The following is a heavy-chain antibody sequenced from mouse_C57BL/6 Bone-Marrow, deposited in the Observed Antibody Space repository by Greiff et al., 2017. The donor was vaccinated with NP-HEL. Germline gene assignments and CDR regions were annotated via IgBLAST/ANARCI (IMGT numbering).Heavy chain of an antibody. J-gene: IGHJ4*01. CDR3: ARYPFHLADYSKRDDSIDY. CDR2: INPNYGTT. Sequence: VHVKQSGPELVKPGASVKISCKASGYSFTDYNMNWVKQSNGKSLEWIGVINPNYGTTSYNQKFKGKATLTVDQSSSTAYMQLNSLTSEDSAVYYCARYPFHLADYSKRDDSIDYWGQGTSVTVSS. V-gene: IGHV1-39*01. D-gene: IGHD2-5*01. CDR1: GYSFTDYN.